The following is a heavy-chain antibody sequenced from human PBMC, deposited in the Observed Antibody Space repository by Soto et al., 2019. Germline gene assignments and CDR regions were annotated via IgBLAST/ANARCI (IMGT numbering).Heavy chain of an antibody. D-gene: IGHD6-25*01. CDR1: GFTFSSYW. CDR3: ARDAAMTDQRVYYYYYGMDV. Sequence: VQLVESGGGLVQPGGSLRLSCAASGFTFSSYWMSWVRQAPGKGLEWVANIKQDGSEKYYVDSVKGRFTISRDNAKNSLYLQMNSLRAEDTAVYYCARDAAMTDQRVYYYYYGMDVWGQGTTVTVSS. V-gene: IGHV3-7*01. J-gene: IGHJ6*02. CDR2: IKQDGSEK.